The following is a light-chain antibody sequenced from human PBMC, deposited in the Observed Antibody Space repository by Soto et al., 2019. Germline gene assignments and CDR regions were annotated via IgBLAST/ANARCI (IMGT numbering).Light chain of an antibody. CDR3: QQSYSFPPFT. CDR1: QSISSY. Sequence: DIQMTQSQSSLSASAGDIVTITCRASQSISSYLNWYQQKPGKAPKLLIYAASTLQSGVPSRFSGSGSGTHFTLTISSLQPEDFATYYCQQSYSFPPFTFAPGTKVD. J-gene: IGKJ3*01. V-gene: IGKV1-39*01. CDR2: AAS.